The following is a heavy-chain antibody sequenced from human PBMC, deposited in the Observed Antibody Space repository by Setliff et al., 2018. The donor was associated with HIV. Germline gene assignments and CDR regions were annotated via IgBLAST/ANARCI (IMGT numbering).Heavy chain of an antibody. D-gene: IGHD3-22*01. V-gene: IGHV4-4*08. CDR1: GGSIRSNY. J-gene: IGHJ3*01. CDR3: ARDLLTYYDSSGYHAFDF. CDR2: IYTSGST. Sequence: SETLSLTCSVSGGSIRSNYWSWIRQPPGKGLEWIGYIYTSGSTNYNPSLKSRVTISVDTSKNQFSLKLSSVTAADTAVYYCARDLLTYYDSSGYHAFDFWSQGTMVTVSS.